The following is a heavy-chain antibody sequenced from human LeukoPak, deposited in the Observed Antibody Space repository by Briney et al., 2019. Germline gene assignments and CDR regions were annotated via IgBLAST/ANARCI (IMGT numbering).Heavy chain of an antibody. J-gene: IGHJ6*02. V-gene: IGHV4-59*01. CDR3: ARETTATNKLHYYYYGMDV. Sequence: SETLSLTCTVSGGSISSYYWSWIRQPPGKGLEWIGYIYYSGSTNYNPSLKSRVTISVDTSKNQFSLKLSSVTAADTAVYYCARETTATNKLHYYYYGMDVWGQGTTVTVSS. D-gene: IGHD4-17*01. CDR2: IYYSGST. CDR1: GGSISSYY.